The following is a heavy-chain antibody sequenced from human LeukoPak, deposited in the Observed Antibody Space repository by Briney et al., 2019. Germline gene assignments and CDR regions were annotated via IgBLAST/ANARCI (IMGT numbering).Heavy chain of an antibody. Sequence: GGSLRLSCAASGFTFSSYAMSWVRQAPGKGLEWVSAISGSGGSTYYADSVKGRFTISRDNSKNTLYLQMNSLRAEDTAVYYCAKDSPSIYHGANYYYGMDVWDQGTTVTVSS. J-gene: IGHJ6*02. CDR2: ISGSGGST. CDR3: AKDSPSIYHGANYYYGMDV. V-gene: IGHV3-23*01. D-gene: IGHD2-2*01. CDR1: GFTFSSYA.